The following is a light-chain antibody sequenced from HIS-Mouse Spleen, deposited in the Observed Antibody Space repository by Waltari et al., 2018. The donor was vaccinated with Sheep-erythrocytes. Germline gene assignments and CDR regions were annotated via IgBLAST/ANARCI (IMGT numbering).Light chain of an antibody. V-gene: IGLV3-1*01. CDR3: QAWDSSTVV. J-gene: IGLJ2*01. Sequence: SHELTQPPSVSVSPGQTASITCSGDKLGDKYACWYQQKPCQSPVLVIYQDSKRPSGIPELFSGSNSGNTATLTISWTQAMDEADYSCQAWDSSTVVFGGGTKLTVL. CDR2: QDS. CDR1: KLGDKY.